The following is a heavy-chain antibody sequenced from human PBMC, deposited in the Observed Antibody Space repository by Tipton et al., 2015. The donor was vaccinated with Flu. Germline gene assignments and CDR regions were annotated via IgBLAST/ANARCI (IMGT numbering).Heavy chain of an antibody. CDR2: IYTSGST. CDR3: ARGCDFWSGGEYYFDY. Sequence: TLSLTCTVSGGSISSYYWSWIRQPAGKGLEWIGRIYTSGSTNYNPSLKSRVTMSVDTSKNQFSPKLSSVTAADTAVYYCARGCDFWSGGEYYFDYWGQGTLVTVSS. V-gene: IGHV4-4*07. D-gene: IGHD3-3*01. CDR1: GGSISSYY. J-gene: IGHJ4*02.